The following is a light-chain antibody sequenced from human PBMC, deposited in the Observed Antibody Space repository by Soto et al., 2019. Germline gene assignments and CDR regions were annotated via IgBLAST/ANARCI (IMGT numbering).Light chain of an antibody. Sequence: EVVMTQSPDTLSVSPGETVTLSCRASQSVRSKSAWYQQKPGQAPRLLIYRASTRATAIPARFSGSGSGTEFTLSISSLQSEDFAVYYCQQYNDWPRTFGQGTKVDIK. CDR3: QQYNDWPRT. V-gene: IGKV3D-15*01. CDR2: RAS. CDR1: QSVRSK. J-gene: IGKJ1*01.